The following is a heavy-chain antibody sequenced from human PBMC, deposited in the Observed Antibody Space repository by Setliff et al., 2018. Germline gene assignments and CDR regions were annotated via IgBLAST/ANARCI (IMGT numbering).Heavy chain of an antibody. CDR3: ARSEYAAFYFDY. V-gene: IGHV4-39*07. CDR2: IYYSGST. CDR1: GGSISSSSYY. Sequence: LSLTCTVSGGSISSSSYYWGWIRQPPGKGLEWIGSIYYSGSTYYNPSLKSRVTISVDTSKNQFSLKLSSVTAADTAVYYCARSEYAAFYFDYWGQGTLVTAPQ. D-gene: IGHD6-13*01. J-gene: IGHJ4*02.